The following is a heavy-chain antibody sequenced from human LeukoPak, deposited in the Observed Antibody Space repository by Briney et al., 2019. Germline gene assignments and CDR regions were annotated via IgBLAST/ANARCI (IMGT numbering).Heavy chain of an antibody. V-gene: IGHV4-59*12. J-gene: IGHJ4*02. CDR3: AREFYCSGGICYDY. CDR1: GGSIGSYY. D-gene: IGHD2-15*01. Sequence: SETLSLTCTVSGGSIGSYYWSWIRQPPGKGLEWIGYIYYTGNNNYDPSLKSRVTMSVDTSKNQLSLKLSSVTAADTAVYHCAREFYCSGGICYDYWGQGTLVTVSS. CDR2: IYYTGNN.